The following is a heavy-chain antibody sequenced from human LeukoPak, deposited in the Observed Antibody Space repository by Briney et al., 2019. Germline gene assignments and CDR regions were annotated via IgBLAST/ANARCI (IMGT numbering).Heavy chain of an antibody. J-gene: IGHJ4*02. CDR1: GFTFSSYG. Sequence: PGRSLRLSCAASGFTFSSYGMHWVRQAPGKGLEWVAVISYDGSNKYYADSVKGRFTISRDNSKNTLYLQMNSLRAEDTAVYYCAKDYISRGDNDILTGYYFGGQGTLVTVSS. D-gene: IGHD3-9*01. CDR3: AKDYISRGDNDILTGYYF. CDR2: ISYDGSNK. V-gene: IGHV3-30*18.